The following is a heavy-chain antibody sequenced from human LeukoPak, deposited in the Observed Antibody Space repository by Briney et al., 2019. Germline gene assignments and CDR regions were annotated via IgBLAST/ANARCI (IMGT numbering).Heavy chain of an antibody. Sequence: RAGGSLRLSCAASGFTFSNAWMSWVRQAPGKGLEWVGRIKSKTDGGTTDYAAPVKGRFTISRDDSKNTLYLQMNSLKTEDTAVYYCTTPGGDGYYYSFDYWGQGTLVTVSS. J-gene: IGHJ4*02. D-gene: IGHD3-22*01. CDR1: GFTFSNAW. CDR3: TTPGGDGYYYSFDY. CDR2: IKSKTDGGTT. V-gene: IGHV3-15*01.